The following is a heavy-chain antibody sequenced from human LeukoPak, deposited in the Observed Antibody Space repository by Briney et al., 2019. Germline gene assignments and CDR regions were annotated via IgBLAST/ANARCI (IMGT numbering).Heavy chain of an antibody. Sequence: GGSLRLSCAASGFTFSDYYMSWIRQAPGKGLEWVSYISSSGSTIYYADSVKGRFTISRDNAKNSLYLQMNSLRAEDTAVYYCARAEYYYDSSGYFDWGQGTLVTVSS. CDR3: ARAEYYYDSSGYFD. CDR1: GFTFSDYY. J-gene: IGHJ4*02. V-gene: IGHV3-11*04. CDR2: ISSSGSTI. D-gene: IGHD3-22*01.